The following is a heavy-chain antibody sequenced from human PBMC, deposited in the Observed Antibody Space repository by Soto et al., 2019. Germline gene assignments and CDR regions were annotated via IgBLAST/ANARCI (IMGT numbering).Heavy chain of an antibody. CDR2: ISPSGSYM. CDR3: ARFGLVTFDC. V-gene: IGHV3-21*01. D-gene: IGHD3-3*01. CDR1: GFIFNTYS. Sequence: GSLRLSCAASGFIFNTYSMDWVRQAPGKGLEWVASISPSGSYMYYGDSLKGRFTVSRDNAKNSLYLQMDSLRADDTAIDYCARFGLVTFDCWGQGTLVTVSS. J-gene: IGHJ4*02.